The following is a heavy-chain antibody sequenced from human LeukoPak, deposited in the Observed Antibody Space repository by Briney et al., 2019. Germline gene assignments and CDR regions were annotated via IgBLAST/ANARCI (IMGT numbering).Heavy chain of an antibody. Sequence: PGGSLRLSCAASGFTFSSYAMSWVRQAPGKGLEWVSAISGSGGSTYYADSVKGRFTISRDNSKNTLYLQMNSPRAEDTAVYYCAKDLHSGYDYSPDYWGQGTLVTVSS. CDR1: GFTFSSYA. J-gene: IGHJ4*02. CDR2: ISGSGGST. CDR3: AKDLHSGYDYSPDY. V-gene: IGHV3-23*01. D-gene: IGHD5-12*01.